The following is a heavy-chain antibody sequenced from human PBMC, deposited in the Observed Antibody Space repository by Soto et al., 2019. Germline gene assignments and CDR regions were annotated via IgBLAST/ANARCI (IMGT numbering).Heavy chain of an antibody. V-gene: IGHV4-34*01. CDR2: INHSGST. CDR1: GGSFSGYY. D-gene: IGHD4-4*01. Sequence: SETLSLTCAVYGGSFSGYYWSWIRQPPGKGLEWIGEINHSGSTNYNPSLKSRVTISVDTSKNQFSLKLSSVTAADTAVYYCARARRYSNYYYYYYMDVWGKGTTVTVSS. CDR3: ARARRYSNYYYYYYMDV. J-gene: IGHJ6*03.